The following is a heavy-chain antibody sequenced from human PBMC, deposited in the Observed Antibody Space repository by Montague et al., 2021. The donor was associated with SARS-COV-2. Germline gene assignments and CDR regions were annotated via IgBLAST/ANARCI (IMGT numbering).Heavy chain of an antibody. D-gene: IGHD3-9*01. CDR2: THYSGCT. V-gene: IGHV4-59*01. CDR1: GASMSSY. J-gene: IGHJ4*02. CDR3: ARGRGFDWLGLDAYYFDY. Sequence: SETLSLTCTVSGASMSSYWTWIRQPPGQGLEWLGCTHYSGCTDYDPSLTCLVTISVDTSRTPFSLWLTSMSAANTAVYSCARGRGFDWLGLDAYYFDYWGQGALVAVSS.